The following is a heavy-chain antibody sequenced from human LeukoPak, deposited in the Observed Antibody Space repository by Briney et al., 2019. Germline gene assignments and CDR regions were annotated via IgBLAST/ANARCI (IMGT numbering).Heavy chain of an antibody. CDR1: GYTFTSYG. J-gene: IGHJ6*02. V-gene: IGHV1-18*01. D-gene: IGHD3-3*01. Sequence: GASVKVSCKASGYTFTSYGISWVRQAPGQGLEWMGWISAYNGNTNYAQKLQGRVTMTTDTSTSTAYMELRSLRSDDTAVYYCARGGITIFGVVIIRDYYGMDVWGQGTTVTVSS. CDR3: ARGGITIFGVVIIRDYYGMDV. CDR2: ISAYNGNT.